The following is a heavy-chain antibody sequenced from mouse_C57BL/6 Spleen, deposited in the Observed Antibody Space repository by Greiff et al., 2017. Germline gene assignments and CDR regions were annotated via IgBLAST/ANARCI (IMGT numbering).Heavy chain of an antibody. J-gene: IGHJ4*01. Sequence: QVQLQQPGAELVMPGASVKLSCKASGYTFTSYWMHWVKQRPGQGLEWIGEIDPSDSYTNYNQKFKGKSTLTVNKSTSTADMQLSSQTSEDSAVYYCARCHGSSYGAMDYWGQGTSVTVSS. V-gene: IGHV1-69*01. CDR1: GYTFTSYW. CDR3: ARCHGSSYGAMDY. D-gene: IGHD1-1*01. CDR2: IDPSDSYT.